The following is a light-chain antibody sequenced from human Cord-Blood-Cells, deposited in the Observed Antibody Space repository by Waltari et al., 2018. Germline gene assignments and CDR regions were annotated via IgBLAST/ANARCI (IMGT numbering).Light chain of an antibody. CDR1: QGISSY. J-gene: IGKJ1*01. CDR3: QQYYSYPWT. CDR2: AAS. V-gene: IGKV1-8*01. Sequence: AIRMTQSPSSFSASTGARVTITCRASQGISSYLAWYQQKPGKAPKLLIYAASTLQSGVPSRFSGSGSGTDFTLTISCLQSEDFATYDCQQYYSYPWTFGQGTKVEIK.